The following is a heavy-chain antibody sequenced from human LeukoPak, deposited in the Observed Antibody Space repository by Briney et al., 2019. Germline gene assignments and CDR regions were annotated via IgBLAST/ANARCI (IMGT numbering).Heavy chain of an antibody. CDR1: GFTFSSYS. J-gene: IGHJ4*02. V-gene: IGHV3-21*01. CDR3: ARGAADYDILTGYYTEMFDY. Sequence: PGGSLRLSCAASGFTFSSYSMNWVRQAPGKGLEWVSSISSSSSYIYYADSVKGRFTISRDNAKNSLYLQMNSLRDEDTAVYYCARGAADYDILTGYYTEMFDYWGQGTLVTVSS. CDR2: ISSSSSYI. D-gene: IGHD3-9*01.